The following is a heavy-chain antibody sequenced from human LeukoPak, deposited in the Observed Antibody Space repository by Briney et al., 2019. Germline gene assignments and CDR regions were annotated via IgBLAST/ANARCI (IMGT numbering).Heavy chain of an antibody. CDR1: GFTFSSYA. CDR3: AKDGGWLALYYFDY. J-gene: IGHJ4*02. V-gene: IGHV3-23*01. D-gene: IGHD6-19*01. Sequence: PGGPLRLSCAASGFTFSSYAMSWVRQAPGKGLEWVSAISGSGGSTYYADSVKGRITISRDNSKNTLYLQMNSLRAEDTAVYYCAKDGGWLALYYFDYWGQGTLVTVSS. CDR2: ISGSGGST.